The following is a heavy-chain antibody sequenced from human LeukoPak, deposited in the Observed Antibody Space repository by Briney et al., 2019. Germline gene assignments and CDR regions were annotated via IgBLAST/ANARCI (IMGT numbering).Heavy chain of an antibody. D-gene: IGHD6-19*01. V-gene: IGHV4-30-2*01. Sequence: PSRTLSLTCSVSGGSIGSGGYSWSWVRQPPGKGLEWIGCIYHSGSTYYNPSLKSRVTISVDRSKNQFSLNLSSVTAADTAVYYCASHSSGWYFRFDYWGQGTLVTVSS. CDR1: GGSIGSGGYS. J-gene: IGHJ4*02. CDR2: IYHSGST. CDR3: ASHSSGWYFRFDY.